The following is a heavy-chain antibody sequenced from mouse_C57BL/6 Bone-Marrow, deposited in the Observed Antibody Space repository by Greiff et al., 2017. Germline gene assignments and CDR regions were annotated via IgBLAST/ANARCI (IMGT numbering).Heavy chain of an antibody. J-gene: IGHJ4*01. Sequence: VQLQQPGAELVKPGASVKLSCKASGYTFTSYWMHWVKQRPGRGLEWIGRIDPNSGGTKYNEQFKSKATLTVDKPSSTAYMQLSNLTSEDSAVYYCAGDCGSSYGYYAMDYWGQGTSVTVSS. CDR2: IDPNSGGT. D-gene: IGHD1-1*01. CDR3: AGDCGSSYGYYAMDY. CDR1: GYTFTSYW. V-gene: IGHV1-72*01.